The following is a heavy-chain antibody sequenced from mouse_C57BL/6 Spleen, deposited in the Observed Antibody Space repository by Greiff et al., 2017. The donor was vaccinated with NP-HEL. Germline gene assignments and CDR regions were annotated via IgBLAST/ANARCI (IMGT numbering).Heavy chain of an antibody. CDR2: ISSGSSTI. CDR1: GFTFSDYG. Sequence: EVHLVESGGGLVKPGGSLKLSCAASGFTFSDYGMHWVRQAPEKGLEWVAYISSGSSTIYYADTVKGRFTFSRDNAKNTLFLQMTSMRSEDTAMYYSARVNDYYGSSNCYAMDYWGQGTSVTVSS. CDR3: ARVNDYYGSSNCYAMDY. J-gene: IGHJ4*01. V-gene: IGHV5-17*01. D-gene: IGHD1-1*01.